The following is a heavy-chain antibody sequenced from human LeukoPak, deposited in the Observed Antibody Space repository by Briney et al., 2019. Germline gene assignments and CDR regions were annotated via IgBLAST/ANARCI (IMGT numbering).Heavy chain of an antibody. V-gene: IGHV1-69*05. Sequence: SVKVSCKASGGTFSSYAISWVRQAPGQGLEWMGGIIPIFGTANYAQKFQGRVTITTDESTSTAYMELSSLRSEDTAEYYCARGTAMDLYYYYMDVWGKGTTVTVSS. J-gene: IGHJ6*03. D-gene: IGHD5-18*01. CDR2: IIPIFGTA. CDR3: ARGTAMDLYYYYMDV. CDR1: GGTFSSYA.